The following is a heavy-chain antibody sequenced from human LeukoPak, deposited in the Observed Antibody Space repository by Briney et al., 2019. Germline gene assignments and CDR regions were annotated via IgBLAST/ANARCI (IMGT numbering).Heavy chain of an antibody. Sequence: PGGSLRLSCAASGFTFSNYVMHWVRQAPGKGLEYVSAISSNGGSTYYANSVKGRFTISRDNSKNTLYLQMGSLRAEDMAVYYCARGQWLVMDWFDPWGQGTLVTVSS. J-gene: IGHJ5*02. CDR2: ISSNGGST. CDR1: GFTFSNYV. D-gene: IGHD6-19*01. V-gene: IGHV3-64*01. CDR3: ARGQWLVMDWFDP.